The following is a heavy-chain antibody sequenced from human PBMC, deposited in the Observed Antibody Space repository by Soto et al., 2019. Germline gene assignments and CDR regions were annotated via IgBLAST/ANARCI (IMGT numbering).Heavy chain of an antibody. CDR1: GGTFSSYA. D-gene: IGHD3-10*01. CDR2: IIPMYGPA. J-gene: IGHJ5*02. CDR3: AGVTSMVRGVIDNWFDP. V-gene: IGHV1-69*01. Sequence: QVPLVQSGAEVKKPGSSVTVSCKASGGTFSSYAIHWVRQAPGQGLEWMGGIIPMYGPAKYAQRFQGRVTITADESTSTFYMELTSLTSQDTAVYYCAGVTSMVRGVIDNWFDPWGHGTLVTVSS.